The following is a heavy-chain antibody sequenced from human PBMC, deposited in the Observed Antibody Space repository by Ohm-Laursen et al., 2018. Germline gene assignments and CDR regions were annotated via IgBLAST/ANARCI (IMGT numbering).Heavy chain of an antibody. Sequence: GSLRLSCAASGFIFSDYDMHWVRQVTGKGLEWVSAIGTAGDTYYPDSVKGRFTISRENAKNSLYLQMNNLRAGDAAVYYCARPIAPYSSSSGAGIWGQGTMVTVSS. CDR1: GFIFSDYD. J-gene: IGHJ3*02. CDR3: ARPIAPYSSSSGAGI. V-gene: IGHV3-13*01. D-gene: IGHD6-6*01. CDR2: IGTAGDT.